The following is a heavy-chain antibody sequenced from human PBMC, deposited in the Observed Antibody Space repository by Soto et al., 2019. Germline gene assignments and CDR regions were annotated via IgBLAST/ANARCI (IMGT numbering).Heavy chain of an antibody. CDR2: INPDGSKK. V-gene: IGHV3-7*03. CDR1: GFTFNTYW. J-gene: IGHJ4*02. Sequence: PGGSLRLSCAASGFTFNTYWMNWVRQAPGKGLEWVARINPDGSKKFYVDSVKGRFTMSRDNAEMSLFLQINSPRADDTAVYYCARGTTDGATYFDHWGQGTLVTVSS. CDR3: ARGTTDGATYFDH. D-gene: IGHD5-12*01.